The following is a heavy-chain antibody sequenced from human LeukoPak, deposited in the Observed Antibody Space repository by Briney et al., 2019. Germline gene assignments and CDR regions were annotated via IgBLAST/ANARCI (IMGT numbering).Heavy chain of an antibody. V-gene: IGHV3-48*04. D-gene: IGHD3-22*01. J-gene: IGHJ4*02. CDR3: ARAATTYYYDTSGYY. CDR2: ISSSSTI. Sequence: PGGSLRLSCAASGFTFSSYSMNWVRQAPGKGLEWVSYISSSSTIYYADSVKGRFTISRDNAKNSLYLQMNSLRAEDTAVYYCARAATTYYYDTSGYYWGQGTLVTASS. CDR1: GFTFSSYS.